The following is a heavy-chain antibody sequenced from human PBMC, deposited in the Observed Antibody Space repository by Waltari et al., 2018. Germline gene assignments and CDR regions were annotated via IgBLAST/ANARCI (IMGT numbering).Heavy chain of an antibody. J-gene: IGHJ4*02. Sequence: EVQLVESGGGLVQPGRSLRLSCAASGFTFDDYAMHWVRQAPGKGLGWVSGISWNSGSIGYADSVKGRFTISRDNANNSLYLQMNSLRAEDTALYYCAKDKGAAGTGDYWGQGTLVTVSS. V-gene: IGHV3-9*01. CDR3: AKDKGAAGTGDY. D-gene: IGHD6-13*01. CDR2: ISWNSGSI. CDR1: GFTFDDYA.